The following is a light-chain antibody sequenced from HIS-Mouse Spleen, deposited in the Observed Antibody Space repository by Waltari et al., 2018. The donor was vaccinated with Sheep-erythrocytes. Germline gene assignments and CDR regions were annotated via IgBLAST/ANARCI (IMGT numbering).Light chain of an antibody. CDR3: MQALQTPIFT. V-gene: IGKV2-28*01. J-gene: IGKJ3*01. Sequence: DIVMTQSPLSLPVTPGEPASISCRSSQSILHSNGYNYLDWYLQKPGQSPQLLIYLGSNRASGVPDRFRSSGSGTDFTLKISRVEAEDVGVYYCMQALQTPIFTFGPGTKVDIK. CDR2: LGS. CDR1: QSILHSNGYNY.